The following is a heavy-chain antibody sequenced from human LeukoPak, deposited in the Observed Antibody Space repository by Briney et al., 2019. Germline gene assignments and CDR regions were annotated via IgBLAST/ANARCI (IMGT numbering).Heavy chain of an antibody. Sequence: PSETLSLTCTVSGGSTSSYYWSWIRQPPGRGLEWIGYIYYSGSTNYNPSLKSRVTISVDTSKNQFSLKLSSATAADTAVYYCARTLTIFGVVAPYYYYYMDVWGKGTTVTVSS. J-gene: IGHJ6*03. CDR2: IYYSGST. V-gene: IGHV4-59*01. CDR1: GGSTSSYY. D-gene: IGHD3-3*01. CDR3: ARTLTIFGVVAPYYYYYMDV.